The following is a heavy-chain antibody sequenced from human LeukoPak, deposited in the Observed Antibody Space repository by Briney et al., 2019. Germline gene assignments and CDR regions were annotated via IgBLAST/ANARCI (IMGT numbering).Heavy chain of an antibody. Sequence: PSETVSLTCTVSGGSISSSSYYWGWIRQPPGKGLEWIGSIYYSGSTYYNPSLKSRVTISVDTSKNQFSLKLSSVTAADTAVYYCASFPKYYYDSSGRRAFDIWGQGTMVTVSS. V-gene: IGHV4-39*01. CDR2: IYYSGST. CDR3: ASFPKYYYDSSGRRAFDI. D-gene: IGHD3-22*01. J-gene: IGHJ3*02. CDR1: GGSISSSSYY.